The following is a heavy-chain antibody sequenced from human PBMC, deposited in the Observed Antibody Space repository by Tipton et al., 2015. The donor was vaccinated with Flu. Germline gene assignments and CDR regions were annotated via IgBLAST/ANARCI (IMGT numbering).Heavy chain of an antibody. CDR1: GYSFTSYY. CDR3: AGRAYVWETDPSLGEYVYDF. CDR2: IDPDDSDT. Sequence: QLVQSGAEVKKPGESLRITCKGSGYSFTSYYITWVRQMPGRGLEWMGRIDPDDSDTNYSPSFQGPVTISADKSISTAYLQWDSQEASNTAIYYCAGRAYVWETDPSLGEYVYDFWGQGTLVTVSS. V-gene: IGHV5-10-1*01. D-gene: IGHD3-16*01. J-gene: IGHJ4*02.